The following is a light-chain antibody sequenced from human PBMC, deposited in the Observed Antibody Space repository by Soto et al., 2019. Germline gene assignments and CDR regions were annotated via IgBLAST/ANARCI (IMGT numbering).Light chain of an antibody. CDR2: AAS. Sequence: EVVMTQSPATLSVSPGERATLSCRASESLSGNLAWYQQKPGQAPRLLIYAASTRATGIPARFSGSGYGTEFPLTIQGLPSEDFGVYYCQQYEKWFHTFGQGTRPEIK. CDR3: QQYEKWFHT. CDR1: ESLSGN. V-gene: IGKV3-15*01. J-gene: IGKJ5*01.